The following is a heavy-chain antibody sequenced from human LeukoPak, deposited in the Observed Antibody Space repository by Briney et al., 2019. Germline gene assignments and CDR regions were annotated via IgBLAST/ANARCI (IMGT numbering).Heavy chain of an antibody. Sequence: ASVKVSCKASGYTFTGYYMHWVRQAPGQGLEWTGWINPNSGGTNYAQKFQGRVTMTRDTSISTAYMELSRLRSDDTAVYYCARDLPGFTIYDYVWGSYRPFDYWGQGTLVTVSS. CDR2: INPNSGGT. V-gene: IGHV1-2*02. J-gene: IGHJ4*02. CDR3: ARDLPGFTIYDYVWGSYRPFDY. CDR1: GYTFTGYY. D-gene: IGHD3-16*02.